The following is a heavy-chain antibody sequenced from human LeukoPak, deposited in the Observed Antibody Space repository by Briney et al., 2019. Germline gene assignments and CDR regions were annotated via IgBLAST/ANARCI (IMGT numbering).Heavy chain of an antibody. Sequence: SVKVSCKASGYTFTHSGISWVRQAPGQGLEWMGGIIPIFGTANYAQKFQGRVTITADKSTSTAYMELSSLRSEDTAVYYCARALYGYSSQLGFDYWGQGTLVTVSS. V-gene: IGHV1-69*06. CDR1: GYTFTHSG. CDR2: IIPIFGTA. D-gene: IGHD6-13*01. J-gene: IGHJ4*02. CDR3: ARALYGYSSQLGFDY.